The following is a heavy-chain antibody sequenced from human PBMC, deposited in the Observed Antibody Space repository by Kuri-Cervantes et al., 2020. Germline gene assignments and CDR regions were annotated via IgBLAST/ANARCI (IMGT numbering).Heavy chain of an antibody. Sequence: GESLKISCAASGFTFSSYSMNWVRQAPGKGLEWVSYISSSSSTIYYADSVKGRFTISRVNPKNSLYLQMNSLRAEDTAVYYCARDRNHYDSSGYYWGDLDYWGQGTLVTVSS. CDR2: ISSSSSTI. D-gene: IGHD3-22*01. CDR3: ARDRNHYDSSGYYWGDLDY. J-gene: IGHJ4*02. V-gene: IGHV3-48*04. CDR1: GFTFSSYS.